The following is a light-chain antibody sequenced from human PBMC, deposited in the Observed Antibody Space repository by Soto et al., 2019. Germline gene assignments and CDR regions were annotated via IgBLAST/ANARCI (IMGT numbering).Light chain of an antibody. CDR3: AAWDDSLNGRL. Sequence: QSALTQSPSASGSPGQSVTISCTGTSSDVGSHNYVAWYQHHPGKAPKLMIYEVSKRPSGVPDRFSGSKSGNTASLAINGLQSEDEADYHCAAWDDSLNGRLFGGGTKLTVL. V-gene: IGLV2-8*01. CDR2: EVS. J-gene: IGLJ3*02. CDR1: SSDVGSHNY.